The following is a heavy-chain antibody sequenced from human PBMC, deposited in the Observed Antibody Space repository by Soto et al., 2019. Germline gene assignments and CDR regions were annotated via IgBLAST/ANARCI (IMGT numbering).Heavy chain of an antibody. Sequence: GGSLRLSCAASGFTFSSYSMNWVRQAPGKGLEWVSYISSSSSTIYYAYSVKGRITISRDNARNSLYLQINSLRAEDTAVYYCVRERGLSSFYGMDVWGHGNTVTVCS. CDR3: VRERGLSSFYGMDV. D-gene: IGHD3-10*01. V-gene: IGHV3-48*04. CDR1: GFTFSSYS. CDR2: ISSSSSTI. J-gene: IGHJ6*02.